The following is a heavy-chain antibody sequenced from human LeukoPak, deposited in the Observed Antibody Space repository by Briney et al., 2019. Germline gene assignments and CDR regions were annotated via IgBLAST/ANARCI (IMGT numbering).Heavy chain of an antibody. CDR3: ASGRQQLAHYGMDV. J-gene: IGHJ6*02. CDR1: GGSISSSNYY. Sequence: PSETLSLTCTVSGGSISSSNYYWGWIRQPPGKGLEWIGSIYYSGSTYYNPSLKSRVTISVDTSKNQFSLKLSSVTAADTAVYYCASGRQQLAHYGMDVWGQGTTVTVSS. V-gene: IGHV4-39*07. CDR2: IYYSGST. D-gene: IGHD6-13*01.